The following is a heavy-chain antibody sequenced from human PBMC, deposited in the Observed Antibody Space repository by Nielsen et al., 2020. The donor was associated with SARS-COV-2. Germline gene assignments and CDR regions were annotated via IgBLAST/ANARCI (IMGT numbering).Heavy chain of an antibody. CDR2: IWYDGSNK. CDR3: AREGSSGWSRTFDP. J-gene: IGHJ5*02. D-gene: IGHD6-19*01. V-gene: IGHV3-33*01. Sequence: GESLKISCAASGFTFSSYGMHWVRQAPGKGLEWVAVIWYDGSNKYYADSVKGRFTISRDNSKNTLYLQMNSLRAEDTALYHCAREGSSGWSRTFDPWGQGTLVTVSS. CDR1: GFTFSSYG.